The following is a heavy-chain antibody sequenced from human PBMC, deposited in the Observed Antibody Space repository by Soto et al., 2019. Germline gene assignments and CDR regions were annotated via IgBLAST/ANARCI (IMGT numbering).Heavy chain of an antibody. D-gene: IGHD3-10*01. V-gene: IGHV4-31*02. CDR1: GASISRSSYY. J-gene: IGHJ3*01. Sequence: TLSLTCSVSGASISRSSYYWTCILQLPGEGLEWIGYIYYSRSTYYNPSLKSRVTISEDASKNQFSLTLTSMTAADTAIYYCGRSFGRHSDVFSFWGRGTMVTVSS. CDR2: IYYSRST. CDR3: GRSFGRHSDVFSF.